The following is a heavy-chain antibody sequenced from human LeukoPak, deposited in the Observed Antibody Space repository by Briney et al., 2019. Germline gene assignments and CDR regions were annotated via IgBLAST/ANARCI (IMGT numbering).Heavy chain of an antibody. CDR2: IHNDGST. J-gene: IGHJ4*02. CDR1: GFIVSNTY. V-gene: IGHV3-53*01. CDR3: ARASSSGYCSSTSCFYFDY. Sequence: GGSLRLSCAASGFIVSNTYMTWVRQAPGKGLEWVSVIHNDGSTYYADSVKGRFTISRDNAKNSLYLQMNSLRAEDTAVYYCARASSSGYCSSTSCFYFDYWGQGTLVTVSS. D-gene: IGHD2-2*01.